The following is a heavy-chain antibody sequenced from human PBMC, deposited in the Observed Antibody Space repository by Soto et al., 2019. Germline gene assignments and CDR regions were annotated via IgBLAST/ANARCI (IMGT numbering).Heavy chain of an antibody. CDR2: IYWNDDK. J-gene: IGHJ4*02. D-gene: IGHD6-25*01. V-gene: IGHV2-5*01. CDR1: GFSLTTSGVG. Sequence: SGPTLVNPTQTLTLTCTLSGFSLTTSGVGEGWIRQPPGKAPEWLALIYWNDDKRYSPSLQSRLTITKDTSKNQVVLTLTNMDPVDTATYYCAHRLGSRGSFDYWGQGSLVTVSS. CDR3: AHRLGSRGSFDY.